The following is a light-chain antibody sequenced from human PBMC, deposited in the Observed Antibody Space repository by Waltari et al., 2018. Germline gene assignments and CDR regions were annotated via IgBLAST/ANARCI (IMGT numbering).Light chain of an antibody. V-gene: IGLV1-40*01. CDR3: QSYDNLSGSL. CDR1: SSNIGASYR. CDR2: DDT. Sequence: QSLLTQPPSVSGAPGQSVTISCTGGSSNIGASYRVHWYQQLPGAAPKLIIFDDTYRSPEVPDRFSGSKSGTSAALAITGLQAEDEADYFCQSYDNLSGSLFGGGTRLTVL. J-gene: IGLJ2*01.